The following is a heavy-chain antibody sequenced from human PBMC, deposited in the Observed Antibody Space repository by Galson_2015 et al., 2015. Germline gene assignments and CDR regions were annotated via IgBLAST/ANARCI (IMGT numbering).Heavy chain of an antibody. CDR2: INSDGSST. V-gene: IGHV3-74*01. CDR1: GFIFSNYW. D-gene: IGHD6-19*01. Sequence: SLRLSCAASGFIFSNYWMHWVRQAPGKGLVWVSRINSDGSSTSYADSVKGRFTISKDNAKNTLYLQMNSLRAEDTAVYYCARGESSGFFDYWGQGTLVTVSS. J-gene: IGHJ4*02. CDR3: ARGESSGFFDY.